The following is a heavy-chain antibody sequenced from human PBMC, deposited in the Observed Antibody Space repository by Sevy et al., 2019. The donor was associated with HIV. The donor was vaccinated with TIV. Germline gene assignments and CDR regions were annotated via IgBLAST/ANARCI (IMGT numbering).Heavy chain of an antibody. V-gene: IGHV4-39*01. J-gene: IGHJ4*02. CDR3: ARAVRIAARQYYFDY. Sequence: SETLSLTCTVSGGSISSSSYYWGWIRQPPGKGLEWIGSIYYSGSTYYNPSLKSRVTISVDTSKNQFSLKLGSVTAADTAVYYCARAVRIAARQYYFDYWGQGTLVTVSS. CDR2: IYYSGST. D-gene: IGHD6-6*01. CDR1: GGSISSSSYY.